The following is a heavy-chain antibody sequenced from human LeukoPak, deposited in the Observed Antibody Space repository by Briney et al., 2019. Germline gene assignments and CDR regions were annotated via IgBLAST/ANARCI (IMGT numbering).Heavy chain of an antibody. CDR1: GYTFTSYD. V-gene: IGHV1-8*01. CDR2: MNPNSGNT. D-gene: IGHD3-22*01. CDR3: ARVLGSPYYYDSSAYLDY. Sequence: ASVKVSCKASGYTFTSYDINWVRQATGQGLEWMGWMNPNSGNTGYAQKFQGRVTMTRNTSISTAYMELSSLRSEDTAVYYCARVLGSPYYYDSSAYLDYWGQGTLVTVSS. J-gene: IGHJ4*02.